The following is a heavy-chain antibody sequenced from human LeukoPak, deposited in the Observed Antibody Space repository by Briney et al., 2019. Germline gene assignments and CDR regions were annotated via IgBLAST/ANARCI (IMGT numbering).Heavy chain of an antibody. J-gene: IGHJ4*02. Sequence: SETLSLPCTVSGGSISSGGYYWSWIRQHPGKGLEWIGYIYYSGSTHYNPSLKSRVTISVDTSKNQFSLKLTSVTAADTAVYYCARDLGSAAGHDYWGQGTLVTVSS. CDR2: IYYSGST. V-gene: IGHV4-61*08. CDR1: GGSISSGGYY. CDR3: ARDLGSAAGHDY. D-gene: IGHD6-13*01.